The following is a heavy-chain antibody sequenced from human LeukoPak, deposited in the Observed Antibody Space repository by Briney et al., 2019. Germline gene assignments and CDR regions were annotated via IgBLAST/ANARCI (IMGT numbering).Heavy chain of an antibody. CDR2: IYTSGST. J-gene: IGHJ4*02. Sequence: SETLSLTCTVSGGSISSGSYYWSRIRQPAGKGLEWIGRIYTSGSTDYNPALRSRVTISVDTSKNQFSLKLRFVTAADTAVYYCARGAYGSGLWGQGTLVTVSS. V-gene: IGHV4-61*02. CDR1: GGSISSGSYY. CDR3: ARGAYGSGL. D-gene: IGHD6-19*01.